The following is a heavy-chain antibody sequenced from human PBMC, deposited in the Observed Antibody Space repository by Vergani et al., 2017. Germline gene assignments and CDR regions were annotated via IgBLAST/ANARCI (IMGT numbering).Heavy chain of an antibody. Sequence: EVQLEESGGGLVLPGRSLRLSCVASGFTSAGYAMHWVRQAPGKGLEWVSGISWNSNSIGYADSVKGRFTISRDNAKNSLYLQMNSLRAEDTALYYCAKDLDTWSGGGWIDPWGQGTLVTVSS. CDR1: GFTSAGYA. V-gene: IGHV3-9*02. D-gene: IGHD3-10*01. J-gene: IGHJ5*02. CDR3: AKDLDTWSGGGWIDP. CDR2: ISWNSNSI.